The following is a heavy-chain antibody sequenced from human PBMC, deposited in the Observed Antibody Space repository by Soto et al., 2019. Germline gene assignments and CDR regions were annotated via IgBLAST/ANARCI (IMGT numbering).Heavy chain of an antibody. D-gene: IGHD6-19*01. J-gene: IGHJ5*02. CDR2: ISGSGGST. CDR1: GFTFDDYT. CDR3: AKEWLAKYNWFDP. V-gene: IGHV3-23*01. Sequence: GSLRLSCAASGFTFDDYTMHWVRQAPGKGLEWVSAISGSGGSTYYADSVKGRFTISRDNSKNTLYLQMNSLRAEDTAVYYCAKEWLAKYNWFDPWGQGTLVTVSS.